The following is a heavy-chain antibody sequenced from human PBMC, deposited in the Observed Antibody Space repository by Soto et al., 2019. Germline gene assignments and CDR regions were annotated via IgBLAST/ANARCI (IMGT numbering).Heavy chain of an antibody. V-gene: IGHV3-33*01. CDR3: ARAEIAWGLMMGLPKYAPLYYYYGIDV. CDR1: GFTFSSYG. Sequence: VGSLRLSCAASGFTFSSYGMHWVRQAPGKGLEWVAVIWYDGSNKYYADSVKGRFTISRDNSKNTLYLQMNSLRAEDTAVYYCARAEIAWGLMMGLPKYAPLYYYYGIDVWGQGTKVTVSS. CDR2: IWYDGSNK. D-gene: IGHD3-3*02. J-gene: IGHJ6*02.